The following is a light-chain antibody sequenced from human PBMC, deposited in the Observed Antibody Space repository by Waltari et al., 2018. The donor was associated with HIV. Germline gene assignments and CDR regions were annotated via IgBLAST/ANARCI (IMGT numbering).Light chain of an antibody. CDR1: QSIRNH. J-gene: IGKJ2*01. V-gene: IGKV3-11*01. CDR3: QQRSNWPPEYT. CDR2: DAS. Sequence: EIVLTQSPATLSLSPGERASLSCRASQSIRNHLAWYQQKPGQAPRLLIYDASNRATDIPDRFSGSGSGTDFTLTISTLEPEDFAVYYCQQRSNWPPEYTFGQGTKVEI.